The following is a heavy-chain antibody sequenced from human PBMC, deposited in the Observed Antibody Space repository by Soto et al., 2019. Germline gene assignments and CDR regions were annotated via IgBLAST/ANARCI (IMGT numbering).Heavy chain of an antibody. CDR3: ARDGGYDSSGYSVDY. CDR1: GGSISGGGYY. V-gene: IGHV4-31*03. D-gene: IGHD3-22*01. CDR2: IYHSGST. Sequence: QVQLQELGPGLVKPSQTLSLTCTVSGGSISGGGYYWSWIRQHPGRGLEWIGYIYHSGSTYYNPSLKSRVTISVDTSKNQFSLKLSSVTAADTAVYYCARDGGYDSSGYSVDYWGQGTLVTVSS. J-gene: IGHJ4*02.